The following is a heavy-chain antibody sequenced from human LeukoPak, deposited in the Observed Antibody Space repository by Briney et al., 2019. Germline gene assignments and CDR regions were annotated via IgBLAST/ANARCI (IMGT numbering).Heavy chain of an antibody. V-gene: IGHV3-49*04. J-gene: IGHJ4*02. Sequence: GGSLRLSCTASGFTFGDYAMSWVRRAPGKGREWVGFIRSKAYGGTTEYAASVKGRFTISRDDSKSIAYLQMNSLKTEDTAVYYCTRSLTTGLREGYYFDYWGQGTLVTVSS. CDR2: IRSKAYGGTT. CDR3: TRSLTTGLREGYYFDY. D-gene: IGHD4-17*01. CDR1: GFTFGDYA.